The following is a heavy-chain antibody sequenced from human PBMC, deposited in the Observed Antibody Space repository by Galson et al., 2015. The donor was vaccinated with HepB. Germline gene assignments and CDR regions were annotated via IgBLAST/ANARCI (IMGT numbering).Heavy chain of an antibody. V-gene: IGHV3-53*01. CDR1: GFTVSSNY. Sequence: SLRLSCAASGFTVSSNYMSWVRQAPGKELEWVSVIYSGGSTYYADSVKGRFTISRNNSQNTLFLQMNSLRADDTAVYYCARGAYGGGSFDYWGQRTLVTVSS. D-gene: IGHD4-23*01. CDR3: ARGAYGGGSFDY. CDR2: IYSGGST. J-gene: IGHJ4*02.